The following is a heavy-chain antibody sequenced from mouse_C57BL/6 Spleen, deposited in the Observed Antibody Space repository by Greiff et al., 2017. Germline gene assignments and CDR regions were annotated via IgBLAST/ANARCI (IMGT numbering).Heavy chain of an antibody. CDR2: INPNNGGT. CDR1: GYTFTDYY. CDR3: ARWGYYGSSYWYFDV. V-gene: IGHV1-26*01. D-gene: IGHD1-1*01. Sequence: EVHLQQSGPELVKPGASVKISCKASGYTFTDYYMNWVKQSHGKSLEWIGDINPNNGGTSYNQKFKGKATLTVDKSSSTAYMELRSLTSEDSAVYYCARWGYYGSSYWYFDVWGTGTTVTVSS. J-gene: IGHJ1*03.